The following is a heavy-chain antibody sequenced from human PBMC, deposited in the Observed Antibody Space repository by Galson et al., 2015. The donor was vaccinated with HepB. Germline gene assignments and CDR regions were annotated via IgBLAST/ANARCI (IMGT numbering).Heavy chain of an antibody. CDR2: INSDGSST. D-gene: IGHD6-25*01. J-gene: IGHJ6*02. V-gene: IGHV3-74*01. CDR3: ASLEVFGSGDYYYYGMDV. CDR1: GFTFSSYW. Sequence: SLRLSCAASGFTFSSYWMHWVRQAPGKGPVWVSRINSDGSSTSYADSVKGRFTISRDNAKNTLYLQMNSLRAEDTAVYYCASLEVFGSGDYYYYGMDVWGQGTTVTVSS.